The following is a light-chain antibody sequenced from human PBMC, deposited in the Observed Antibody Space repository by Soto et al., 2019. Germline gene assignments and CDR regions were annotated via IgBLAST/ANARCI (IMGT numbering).Light chain of an antibody. J-gene: IGKJ1*01. CDR1: QSVRSW. V-gene: IGKV1-5*01. Sequence: DIQMTQSPATLSASVGDRVTITCRASQSVRSWLAWYQQKPGTAPKLLIFDASRLESGVPSRFSGSASGTEFTLTISSLQPDDFATYYCQQYDNYSQTFGQGTKVDNK. CDR2: DAS. CDR3: QQYDNYSQT.